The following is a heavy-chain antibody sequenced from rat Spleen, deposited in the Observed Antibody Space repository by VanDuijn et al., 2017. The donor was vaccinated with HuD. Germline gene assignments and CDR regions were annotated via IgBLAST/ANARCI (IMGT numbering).Heavy chain of an antibody. CDR2: ISYEGSST. Sequence: EVQLVESGGGLVQPGGSLRLSCTTSGFTFSDYYMAWVRQAPKKGLEWVASISYEGSSTYYGDSVKGRFTISRDNAKSTLYLQMNSLRSEDTANYYCARHGIYGFDYWGQGVMVTVSS. J-gene: IGHJ2*01. V-gene: IGHV5-22*01. CDR1: GFTFSDYY. CDR3: ARHGIYGFDY. D-gene: IGHD1-11*01.